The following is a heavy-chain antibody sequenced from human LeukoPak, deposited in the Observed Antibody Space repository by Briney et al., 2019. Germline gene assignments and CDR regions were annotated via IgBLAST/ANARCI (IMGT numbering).Heavy chain of an antibody. CDR2: IRYGGRT. CDR3: ARRIVGTGWGQENWLDP. J-gene: IGHJ5*02. V-gene: IGHV4-59*12. CDR1: GASITDFY. D-gene: IGHD1-26*01. Sequence: SETLSLTCTVSGASITDFYYYWIRQSPGKGLESIGHIRYGGRTNYNPSLESRLTISLDTSKNQVSLTLSSVTAADTAVYFCARRIVGTGWGQENWLDPWGQGTLITVSS.